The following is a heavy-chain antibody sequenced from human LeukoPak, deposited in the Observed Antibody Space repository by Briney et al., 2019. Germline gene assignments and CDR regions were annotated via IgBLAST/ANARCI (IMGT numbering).Heavy chain of an antibody. D-gene: IGHD3-16*01. J-gene: IGHJ4*02. Sequence: GGSPRLSCAASGFSFSDYWMNWVRQAPGKGLEWVANIREDGSVKNYVDSVRGRFTISRDNVKDSLSLEMNSLRDEDTAVYYCARDPGRGGKAVMDYWGQGTLVTVSS. CDR3: ARDPGRGGKAVMDY. CDR1: GFSFSDYW. CDR2: IREDGSVK. V-gene: IGHV3-7*01.